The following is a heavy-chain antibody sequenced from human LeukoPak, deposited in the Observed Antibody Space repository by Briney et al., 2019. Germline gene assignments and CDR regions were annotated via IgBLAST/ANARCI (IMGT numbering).Heavy chain of an antibody. CDR3: ARGRGGYSYGTSYYMDV. Sequence: SETLSLTCAVYGGSFSGYYWSWIRQPPRKGLEWIGEINHSGSTNYNPSLKSRVTISVDTSKNQFSLKLSSVNAAATAVYYCARGRGGYSYGTSYYMDVWGKGTTVTVSS. CDR1: GGSFSGYY. CDR2: INHSGST. V-gene: IGHV4-34*01. D-gene: IGHD5-18*01. J-gene: IGHJ6*03.